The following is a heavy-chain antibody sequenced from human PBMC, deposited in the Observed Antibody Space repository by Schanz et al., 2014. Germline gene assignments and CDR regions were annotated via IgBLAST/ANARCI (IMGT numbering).Heavy chain of an antibody. CDR2: ISAYNGNT. D-gene: IGHD2-2*01. CDR3: ARGTMPGTFDI. V-gene: IGHV1-18*01. CDR1: GYTFSDYG. Sequence: QVQLVQSGAEVKKPGSSMKVSCKTSGYTFSDYGITWVRQAPGQGLEWMGWISAYNGNTNYAQKLQGRVTMTTDTSTSTAYMELRSLRYEDTALYYCARGTMPGTFDIWGQGTMVTVSS. J-gene: IGHJ3*02.